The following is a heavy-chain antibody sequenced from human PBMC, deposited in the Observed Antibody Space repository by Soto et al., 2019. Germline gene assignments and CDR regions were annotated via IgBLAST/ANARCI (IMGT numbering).Heavy chain of an antibody. J-gene: IGHJ6*02. CDR3: ARQIDSGRWLQFAYYYYGMDV. CDR1: GGSISSYY. D-gene: IGHD3-10*01. Sequence: QVQLQESGPGLVKPSETLSLTCTVSGGSISSYYWSWIRQPPGKGLEWIGYIYYSGSTNYNPSLKSRVTISVDTSKNQFSLKLSSVTAADTAVYYCARQIDSGRWLQFAYYYYGMDVWGQGTTVTVSS. CDR2: IYYSGST. V-gene: IGHV4-59*08.